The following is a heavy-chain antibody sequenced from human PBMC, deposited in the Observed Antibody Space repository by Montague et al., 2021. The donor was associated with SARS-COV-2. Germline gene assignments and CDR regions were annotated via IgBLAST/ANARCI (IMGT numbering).Heavy chain of an antibody. J-gene: IGHJ3*02. CDR1: GGSISSYY. D-gene: IGHD3-22*01. CDR2: IYYSGST. V-gene: IGHV4-59*01. CDR3: ARGGYYDYAFDI. Sequence: SETLSLTCTVSGGSISSYYWSWIRQPPGKRLEWIGYIYYSGSTNYNPSLKSRVTISVDTSKNQFSPKLSSVTAADTAVYYCARGGYYDYAFDIWGQGTMVTVSS.